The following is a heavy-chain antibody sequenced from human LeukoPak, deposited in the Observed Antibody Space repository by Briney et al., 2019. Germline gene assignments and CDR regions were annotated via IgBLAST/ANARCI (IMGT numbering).Heavy chain of an antibody. CDR1: GFTFSSYA. CDR3: AKSISLIAAAGIRY. Sequence: GGSLRLSRAASGFTFSSYAMSWVRQAPGKGLEWVSAISGSGGSTYYADSVKGRFTISRDNSKNTLYLQMNSLRAEDTAVYYCAKSISLIAAAGIRYWGQGTLVTVSS. CDR2: ISGSGGST. J-gene: IGHJ4*02. D-gene: IGHD6-13*01. V-gene: IGHV3-23*01.